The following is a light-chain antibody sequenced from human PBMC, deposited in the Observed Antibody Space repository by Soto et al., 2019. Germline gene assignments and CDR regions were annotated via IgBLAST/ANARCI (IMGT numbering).Light chain of an antibody. J-gene: IGLJ7*01. CDR3: AAWDDSLKEPV. V-gene: IGLV2-14*01. CDR2: EVS. Sequence: QSALTQPASVSGSPGQSITISCTGTSSDVGGYNYVSWYQQYPGKAPKLMIYEVSNRPSGISNRFSGSKSGTAASLAISGLQSEDEADYYCAAWDDSLKEPVFGGGTQLTVL. CDR1: SSDVGGYNY.